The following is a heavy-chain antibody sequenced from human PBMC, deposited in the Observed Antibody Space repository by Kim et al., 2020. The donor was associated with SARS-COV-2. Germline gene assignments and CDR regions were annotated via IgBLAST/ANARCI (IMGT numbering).Heavy chain of an antibody. CDR3: ARVVGGIFTGYYIDY. V-gene: IGHV4-59*01. J-gene: IGHJ4*02. CDR1: GGSISSYY. CDR2: IYYSGST. D-gene: IGHD3-9*01. Sequence: SETLSLTCTVSGGSISSYYWSWIRQPPGKGLEWIGYIYYSGSTNYNPSLKSRVTISVDTSKNQFSLKLSSVTAADTAVYYCARVVGGIFTGYYIDYWCQG.